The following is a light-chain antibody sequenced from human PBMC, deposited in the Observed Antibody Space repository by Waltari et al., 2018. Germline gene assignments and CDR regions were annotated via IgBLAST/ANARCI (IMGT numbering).Light chain of an antibody. CDR2: LGS. J-gene: IGKJ3*01. CDR1: QSLLHIKGYNY. Sequence: DIVMTPSPLSLSVTPGAPASFTCRSSQSLLHIKGYNYLDWYLQKPGQSPQLLIYLGSNRAFGVPDRFSGSGSGTDFTLKISRVEAEDVVVYYCMAALETFTFGPGTKVDIK. V-gene: IGKV2-28*01. CDR3: MAALETFT.